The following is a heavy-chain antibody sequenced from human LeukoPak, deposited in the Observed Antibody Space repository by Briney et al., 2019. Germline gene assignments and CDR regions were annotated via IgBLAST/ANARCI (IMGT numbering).Heavy chain of an antibody. Sequence: SETLSLICTVSGGSISSTNYYWGWIRQPPGKGLEWIGTIYFSGSTYYNPSLKSRVTISVDTSKNQFSLKLSSVTAADTAVYYCARSPNTYYYDISGQQRTYYMDVWGKGTTVTVSS. CDR2: IYFSGST. CDR1: GGSISSTNYY. CDR3: ARSPNTYYYDISGQQRTYYMDV. V-gene: IGHV4-39*01. J-gene: IGHJ6*03. D-gene: IGHD3-22*01.